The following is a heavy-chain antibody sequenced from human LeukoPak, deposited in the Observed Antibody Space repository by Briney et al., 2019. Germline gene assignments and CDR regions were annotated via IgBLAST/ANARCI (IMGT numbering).Heavy chain of an antibody. D-gene: IGHD5-12*01. J-gene: IGHJ3*02. Sequence: SETLSLTCTVSGGSISTFYWTCIRQPPGQGLEWIGYISYTGSSKYNTSLKSRVTLSEDTSRNQFSLRLNSVAAADTAVYYCARVYGSGYDFRGAFDIWGQGTMVTVSS. CDR1: GGSISTFY. CDR2: ISYTGSS. V-gene: IGHV4-59*01. CDR3: ARVYGSGYDFRGAFDI.